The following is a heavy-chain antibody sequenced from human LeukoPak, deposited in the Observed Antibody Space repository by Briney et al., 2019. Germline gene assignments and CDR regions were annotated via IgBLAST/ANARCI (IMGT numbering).Heavy chain of an antibody. CDR1: EGTFSSYA. V-gene: IGHV1-69*13. CDR3: ARSARGAAKSPGFDY. J-gene: IGHJ4*02. CDR2: IIPIFGTA. Sequence: GASVKVSCKASEGTFSSYAISWVRQAPGQGLEWMGGIIPIFGTANYAQKFQGRVTITADESTSTAYMELSSLRSEDTAVYYCARSARGAAKSPGFDYWGQGTLVSVSS. D-gene: IGHD3-10*01.